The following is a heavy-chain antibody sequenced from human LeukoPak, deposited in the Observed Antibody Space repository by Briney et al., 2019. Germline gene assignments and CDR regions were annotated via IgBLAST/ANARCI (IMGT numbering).Heavy chain of an antibody. V-gene: IGHV1-2*02. CDR3: ARFSGSSNFDY. D-gene: IGHD1-26*01. CDR2: IYPNSGGT. CDR1: GYTFSGYF. Sequence: ASVKVSCTASGYTFSGYFMHWVRQAPGQGLEWMGWIYPNSGGTKYAQKFQGRVTMTRDTYISTIYMELSSLRSDDTAVYYCARFSGSSNFDYWGQGTLVTVPS. J-gene: IGHJ4*02.